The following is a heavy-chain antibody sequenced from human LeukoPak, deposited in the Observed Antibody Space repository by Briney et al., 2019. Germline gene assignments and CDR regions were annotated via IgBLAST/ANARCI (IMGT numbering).Heavy chain of an antibody. D-gene: IGHD3-22*01. Sequence: GGSLRLSCAASGFTFSSYGMSWVRQAPGKGLEWVSAISGSGGSTYYADSVKGRFTISRDNSKNTLYLQMNSLRAEDTAVYYRAKASHSSGYYFRYYYYYMDVWGKGTTVTISS. CDR2: ISGSGGST. CDR3: AKASHSSGYYFRYYYYYMDV. V-gene: IGHV3-23*01. J-gene: IGHJ6*03. CDR1: GFTFSSYG.